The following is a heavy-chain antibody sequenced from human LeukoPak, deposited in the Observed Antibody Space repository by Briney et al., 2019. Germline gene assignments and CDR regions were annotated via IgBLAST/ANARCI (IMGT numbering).Heavy chain of an antibody. CDR3: ARDRSDYGDYVGPFDY. CDR2: ISYDGSNK. J-gene: IGHJ4*02. D-gene: IGHD4-17*01. Sequence: GGSLRLSCAASGFTFSSYAMHWVRQAPGKGLKWVAVISYDGSNKYYADSVKGRFTISRDNSKNTLYLQMNSLRAEDTAVYYCARDRSDYGDYVGPFDYWGQGTLVTVSS. CDR1: GFTFSSYA. V-gene: IGHV3-30-3*01.